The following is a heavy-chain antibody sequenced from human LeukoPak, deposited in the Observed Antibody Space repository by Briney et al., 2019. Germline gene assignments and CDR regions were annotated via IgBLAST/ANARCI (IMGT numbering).Heavy chain of an antibody. CDR1: GFTFSDYY. V-gene: IGHV3-11*04. CDR2: ISSSGSII. Sequence: GGSLRLSCAASGFTFSDYYMSWIRQAPGKGLGWVSYISSSGSIIYYADSVKGRFTISRDNSKNTLYLQMNSLRAEDTAVYYCARDPGSSYFDYWGQGTLVTVSS. CDR3: ARDPGSSYFDY. D-gene: IGHD6-13*01. J-gene: IGHJ4*02.